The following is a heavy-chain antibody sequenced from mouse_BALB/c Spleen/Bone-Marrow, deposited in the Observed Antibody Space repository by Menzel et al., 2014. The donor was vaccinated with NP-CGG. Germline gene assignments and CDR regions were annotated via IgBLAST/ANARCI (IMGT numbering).Heavy chain of an antibody. J-gene: IGHJ3*01. V-gene: IGHV14-3*02. Sequence: VHVKQSGAELVKPGASVKLSCTASGLNIKDTYMHWVKQRPEQGLEWIGRIDPANGNTKYDPKFQGKATITADTSSNTAYLQLSSLTSEDTAVYYCASYYYGSAWFAYWGQGTLVTVSA. CDR3: ASYYYGSAWFAY. CDR2: IDPANGNT. CDR1: GLNIKDTY. D-gene: IGHD1-1*01.